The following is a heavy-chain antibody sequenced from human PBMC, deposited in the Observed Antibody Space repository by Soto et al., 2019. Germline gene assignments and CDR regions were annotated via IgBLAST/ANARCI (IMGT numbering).Heavy chain of an antibody. V-gene: IGHV1-18*01. D-gene: IGHD2-15*01. CDR3: ARDFGYCSGGSCYANPYFDY. CDR2: ISAYNGNT. CDR1: GYTFTSYG. Sequence: ASVKVSCKASGYTFTSYGISWVRQAPGQGLEWMGWISAYNGNTNYAQKLQGRVTMTTDTSTSTAYMELRSLRSDDTAVYYCARDFGYCSGGSCYANPYFDYWGQGTLVTVSS. J-gene: IGHJ4*02.